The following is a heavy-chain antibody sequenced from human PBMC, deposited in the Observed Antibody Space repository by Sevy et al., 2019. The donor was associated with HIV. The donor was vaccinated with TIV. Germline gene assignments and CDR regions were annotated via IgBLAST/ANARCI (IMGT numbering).Heavy chain of an antibody. CDR2: MNPNSGDT. J-gene: IGHJ3*02. V-gene: IGHV1-8*01. D-gene: IGHD1-1*01. CDR3: ARIDLSSDTIGDGAFHI. CDR1: GYTFTTYD. Sequence: ASVKVSCKASGYTFTTYDINWVRQATGQGLEWMGWMNPNSGDTDSAKKFQGRVTITGDTSISTDSMELSSLISENTDIVFCARIDLSSDTIGDGAFHIWGRGTMVTVSS.